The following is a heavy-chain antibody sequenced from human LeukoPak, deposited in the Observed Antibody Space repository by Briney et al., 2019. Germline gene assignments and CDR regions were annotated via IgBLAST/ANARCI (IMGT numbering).Heavy chain of an antibody. CDR1: GGSFSGYY. V-gene: IGHV4-34*01. Sequence: SETLSLTCAVYGGSFSGYYWSWIRQPPGKGLEWIGEINHSGSTNYNPSLKSRVTISVDTSKNQFSLKLSSVTAADTAVYYCARSANIVDIVVVPAALGDAFDIWGQGTMVTVSS. D-gene: IGHD2-2*01. J-gene: IGHJ3*02. CDR2: INHSGST. CDR3: ARSANIVDIVVVPAALGDAFDI.